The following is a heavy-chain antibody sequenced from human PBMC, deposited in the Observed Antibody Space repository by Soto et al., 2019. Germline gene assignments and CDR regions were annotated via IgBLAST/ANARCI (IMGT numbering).Heavy chain of an antibody. CDR3: ARLFGRYGWFDP. D-gene: IGHD2-21*01. CDR1: GLNDTRNY. V-gene: IGHV3-53*01. CDR2: MSSGVYT. Sequence: EVQLVESGGGLIQRGGSLRLSCAASGLNDTRNYMSWVRQAPGKGLEWVSVMSSGVYTYYADSVKGRFTISRDNSKNTLFLQINSLITEDAAVYYCARLFGRYGWFDPWGQGTLVTVSS. J-gene: IGHJ5*02.